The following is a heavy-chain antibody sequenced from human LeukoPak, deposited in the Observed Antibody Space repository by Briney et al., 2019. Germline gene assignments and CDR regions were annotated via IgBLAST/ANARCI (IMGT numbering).Heavy chain of an antibody. D-gene: IGHD3-10*01. V-gene: IGHV6-1*01. CDR3: ARGTLYFGDSLDYYYYIDV. CDR2: TYYRSKWYN. J-gene: IGHJ6*03. CDR1: GDSVSSNSAA. Sequence: SQTLSLTCGISGDSVSSNSAAWNWIRQSPSRGLEWLGRTYYRSKWYNDYAVSVKSRITINPDTSKNQFSLQLNSVTPEDTAVYYCARGTLYFGDSLDYYYYIDVWGKGTTVTVSS.